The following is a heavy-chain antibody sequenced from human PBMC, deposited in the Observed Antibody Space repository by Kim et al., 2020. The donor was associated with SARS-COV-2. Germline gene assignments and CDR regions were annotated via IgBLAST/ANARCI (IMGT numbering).Heavy chain of an antibody. J-gene: IGHJ6*02. CDR3: ARVGQIAVAGYYYYYGMDV. CDR2: INSDGSST. V-gene: IGHV3-74*01. CDR1: GFTFSSYW. Sequence: GGSLRLSCAASGFTFSSYWMHWVRQAPGKGLVWVSRINSDGSSTSYADSVKGRFTISRDNAKNTLYLQMNSLRAEDTAVYYCARVGQIAVAGYYYYYGMDVWGQGTTVTVSS. D-gene: IGHD6-19*01.